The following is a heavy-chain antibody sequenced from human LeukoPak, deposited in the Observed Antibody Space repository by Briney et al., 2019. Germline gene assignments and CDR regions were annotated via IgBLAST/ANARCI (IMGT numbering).Heavy chain of an antibody. V-gene: IGHV3-23*01. Sequence: GGSMRLSCAASGFILNNHAMTWVRQAPGKGLEWVSVISGSGRTIEYEDSVKGRFTISRDNSKNTLSLQMNNLRAEDTATYYCATTLMVKRYIDSWGQGTPVTVSS. CDR3: ATTLMVKRYIDS. CDR2: ISGSGRTI. D-gene: IGHD5-18*01. CDR1: GFILNNHA. J-gene: IGHJ4*02.